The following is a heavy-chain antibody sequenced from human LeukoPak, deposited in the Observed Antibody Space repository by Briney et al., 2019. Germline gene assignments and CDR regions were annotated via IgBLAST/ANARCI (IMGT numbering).Heavy chain of an antibody. CDR3: ARAVVPAAIIDY. CDR2: IYYSGST. D-gene: IGHD2-2*02. CDR1: GGSISIYY. V-gene: IGHV4-59*01. Sequence: PSETLSLTCAVSGGSISIYYWSWIRQPPGKGLEWIGYIYYSGSTNYNPSLKSRVTISVDTSKNQFSLKLSSVTAADTAVYYCARAVVPAAIIDYWGQGTLVTVPS. J-gene: IGHJ4*02.